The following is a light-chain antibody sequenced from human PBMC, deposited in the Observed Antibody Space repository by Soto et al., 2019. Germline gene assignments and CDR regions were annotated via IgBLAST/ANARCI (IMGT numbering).Light chain of an antibody. CDR1: QSVSSN. J-gene: IGKJ5*01. CDR2: AAS. V-gene: IGKV3-15*01. Sequence: EIVLTQSPGTLSLSPGEGATLSCRARQSVSSNFLAWYQQKPGQAPRLLIYAASIRATGVPARFSGSGSGTEFTLTISSLQSEDSAVYYCHQYNNWPPFTFGQGTRLEIK. CDR3: HQYNNWPPFT.